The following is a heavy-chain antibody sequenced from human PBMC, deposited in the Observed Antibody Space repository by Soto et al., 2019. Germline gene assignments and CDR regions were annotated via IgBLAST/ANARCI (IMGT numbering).Heavy chain of an antibody. Sequence: EVQLLESGGGLVQPGGSLRLSCAASGFTFSSYAMSWVRQAPGKGLEWVSAISGSGGSTYYADSVKGRFTISRDNSKNTLYLQMTSLRAEARAVYYCAKDLETYSSGQFDYWGMGTLVTVSS. CDR2: ISGSGGST. V-gene: IGHV3-23*01. CDR1: GFTFSSYA. J-gene: IGHJ4*02. CDR3: AKDLETYSSGQFDY. D-gene: IGHD6-19*01.